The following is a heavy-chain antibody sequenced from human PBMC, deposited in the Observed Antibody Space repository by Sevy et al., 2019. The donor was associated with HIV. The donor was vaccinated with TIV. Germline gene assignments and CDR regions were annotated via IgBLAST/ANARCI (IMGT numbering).Heavy chain of an antibody. V-gene: IGHV4-30-2*01. CDR1: GGSISSGGYS. J-gene: IGHJ5*02. Sequence: SETLSLTCAVSGGSISSGGYSWSWIRQPPGKGLEWIGYIYHSGSTYYNPSLKSRVTISVDRSKNQFSLKLGSVTAADTAVYYCARGLGRFGELLNWFDPWGQGTLVTVSS. CDR3: ARGLGRFGELLNWFDP. CDR2: IYHSGST. D-gene: IGHD3-10*01.